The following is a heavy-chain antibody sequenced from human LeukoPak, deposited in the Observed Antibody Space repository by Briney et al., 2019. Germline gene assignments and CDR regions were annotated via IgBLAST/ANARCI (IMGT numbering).Heavy chain of an antibody. CDR1: GFTFSSYW. V-gene: IGHV3-7*01. Sequence: GGSLRLSCAASGFTFSSYWMSWVRQAPGKGLEWVANIKQDGSEKYYVDSVKGRSTISRDNAKNSLYLQMNSLRAEDTAVYYCARETPGYYYYYYMDVWGKGTTVTVSS. CDR2: IKQDGSEK. CDR3: ARETPGYYYYYYMDV. J-gene: IGHJ6*03.